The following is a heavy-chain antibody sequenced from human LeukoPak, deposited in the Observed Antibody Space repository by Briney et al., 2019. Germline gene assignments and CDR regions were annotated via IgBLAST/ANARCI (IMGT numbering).Heavy chain of an antibody. J-gene: IGHJ4*02. D-gene: IGHD6-13*01. CDR2: ISYDGSNK. V-gene: IGHV3-30*04. Sequence: GGSLRLSCAASGFTFSSYAMHWVRQAPGKGLEWVAVISYDGSNKYYADSVKGRFTISRDNSKNTLYLQMNSLGAEDTAVYYCAGYSSSWFNDYWGQGTLVTVSS. CDR1: GFTFSSYA. CDR3: AGYSSSWFNDY.